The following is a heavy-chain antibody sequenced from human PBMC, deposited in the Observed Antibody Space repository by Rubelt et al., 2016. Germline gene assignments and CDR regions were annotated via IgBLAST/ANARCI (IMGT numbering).Heavy chain of an antibody. CDR3: ASLSYCSSTSCYTVDRYSDY. V-gene: IGHV3-30*03. Sequence: GGGVVQPGRSLRLSCAASGFTFSSYDMHWVRQAPGKGLDWVAVISYDGSNKYYADSVKGRFTISRDNSKNTLYLQMNSLRAEDTAVFYCASLSYCSSTSCYTVDRYSDYWGQGTLVTVSS. D-gene: IGHD2-2*02. J-gene: IGHJ4*02. CDR1: GFTFSSYD. CDR2: ISYDGSNK.